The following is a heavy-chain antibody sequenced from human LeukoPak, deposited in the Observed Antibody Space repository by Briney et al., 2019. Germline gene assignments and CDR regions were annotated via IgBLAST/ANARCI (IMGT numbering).Heavy chain of an antibody. CDR2: IKSKTDGGTT. Sequence: GGSPRLSCAASGFTFSNAWMSWVRQAPGKGLEWVGRIKSKTDGGTTDYAAPVKGRFTISRDDSKNTLYLQMNSLKTEDTAVYYCTTQYCSSTSCYGMDLDYWGQGTLVTVSS. D-gene: IGHD2-2*01. J-gene: IGHJ4*02. V-gene: IGHV3-15*01. CDR1: GFTFSNAW. CDR3: TTQYCSSTSCYGMDLDY.